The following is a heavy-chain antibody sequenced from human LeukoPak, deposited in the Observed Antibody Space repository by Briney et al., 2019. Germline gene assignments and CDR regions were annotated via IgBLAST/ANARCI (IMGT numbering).Heavy chain of an antibody. V-gene: IGHV4-59*08. CDR2: IYYSGST. CDR3: SSSWYVSYYFDY. CDR1: GGSISSYY. J-gene: IGHJ4*02. Sequence: SETLSLTCTVSGGSISSYYWSWIRQPPGKGLEWIGYIYYSGSTNYNPSLKSRVTISVDTPKNQFSLKLSSVTAADTAVYYCSSSWYVSYYFDYWGQGTLVTVSS. D-gene: IGHD6-13*01.